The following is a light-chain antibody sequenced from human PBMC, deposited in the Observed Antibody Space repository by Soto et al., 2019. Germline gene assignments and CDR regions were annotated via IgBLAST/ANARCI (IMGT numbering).Light chain of an antibody. CDR1: QSVSRSF. CDR2: DAS. V-gene: IGKV3-20*01. Sequence: EIGLTQSPGTLSLSPGERVTLSCRASQSVSRSFLAWYQQKPGQAPRLLIYDASIRATGIPNMFSSSGSGTDFTLTISMLNPEDFAVYYCRQYGGSPPYSFGQGAKREIK. J-gene: IGKJ2*01. CDR3: RQYGGSPPYS.